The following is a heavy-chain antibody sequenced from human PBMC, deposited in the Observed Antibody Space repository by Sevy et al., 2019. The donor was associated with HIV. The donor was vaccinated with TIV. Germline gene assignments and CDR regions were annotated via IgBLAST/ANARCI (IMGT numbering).Heavy chain of an antibody. D-gene: IGHD5-18*01. CDR1: EGTFSSYA. CDR2: IIPIFGTA. Sequence: ASVKVSCKASEGTFSSYAISWVRQAPGQGLEWMGGIIPIFGTANYAQKFQGRVTITADESTSTAYMELSSLRSEDTAVYYCARGDTAMVMGGVIDYWGQGTLVTVSS. CDR3: ARGDTAMVMGGVIDY. V-gene: IGHV1-69*13. J-gene: IGHJ4*02.